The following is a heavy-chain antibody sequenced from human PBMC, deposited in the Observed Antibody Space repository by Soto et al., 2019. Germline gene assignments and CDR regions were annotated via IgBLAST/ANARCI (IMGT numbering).Heavy chain of an antibody. CDR3: AREEYNSYGMDV. Sequence: EVQVVETGGGLIQPGGSLRLSCAASGFTVNTHHMSWVRQAPGEGLEWISLIYSGGTTLYADCVKGRFIISRVQSENTVFLQMNNLRADDTAVYYGAREEYNSYGMDVWGLGTTVTVSS. V-gene: IGHV3-53*02. J-gene: IGHJ6*02. CDR2: IYSGGTT. D-gene: IGHD1-1*01. CDR1: GFTVNTHH.